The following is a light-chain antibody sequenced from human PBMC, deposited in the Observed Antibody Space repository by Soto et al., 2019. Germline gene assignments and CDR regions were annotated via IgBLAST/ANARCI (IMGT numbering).Light chain of an antibody. CDR2: DNT. J-gene: IGLJ2*01. CDR1: SSNIGHNY. Sequence: QSVLTQPPSVSAAPGQKVTISCSGSSSNIGHNYVSWYQQLPRTAPKLLIYDNTRRPSGIPDRFSGSKSGTSATLGITGLQTGDEADYYCGTWDSGLSSAVVFGGGTKLTVL. CDR3: GTWDSGLSSAVV. V-gene: IGLV1-51*01.